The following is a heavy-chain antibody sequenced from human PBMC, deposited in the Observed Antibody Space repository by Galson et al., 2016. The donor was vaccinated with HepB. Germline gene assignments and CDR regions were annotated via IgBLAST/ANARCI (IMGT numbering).Heavy chain of an antibody. CDR1: GFTFSTYA. CDR3: AKVLEHGRGDF. CDR2: IGGSGGGT. J-gene: IGHJ4*02. V-gene: IGHV3-23*01. Sequence: SLRLSCAASGFTFSTYAMSWVRQPPGKGLEWLSFIGGSGGGTNYADSVKGRFTISRDNSKNTLYLQVNSLRAEDTAIYYCAKVLEHGRGDFWGQGTLVTVSS. D-gene: IGHD3-3*01.